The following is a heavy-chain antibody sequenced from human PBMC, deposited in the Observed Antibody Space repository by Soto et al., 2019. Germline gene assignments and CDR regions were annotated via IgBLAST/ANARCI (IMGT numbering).Heavy chain of an antibody. J-gene: IGHJ4*02. CDR1: GGSISSYY. CDR2: IYYSGST. Sequence: PSETLSLTCTVSGGSISSYYWSWIRQPPGKGLEWIGYIYYSGSTNYNPSLKSRVTISVDTSKNQFSLKLSSVTAADTAVYYCARGDGYNFFPYWGQGTLVTVSS. CDR3: ARGDGYNFFPY. V-gene: IGHV4-59*01. D-gene: IGHD5-12*01.